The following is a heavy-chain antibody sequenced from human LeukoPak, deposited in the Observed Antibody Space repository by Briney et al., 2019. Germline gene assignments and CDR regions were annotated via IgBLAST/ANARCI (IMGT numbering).Heavy chain of an antibody. D-gene: IGHD4-17*01. CDR1: GFTFDDYA. CDR2: ISWNSGSI. J-gene: IGHJ6*02. Sequence: GGPLRLSCAASGFTFDDYAMHWVRKAPGKGLEWVSGISWNSGSIGYADSVKGRFTISRDNAKNSLYLQMNSLRAEDTALYYCAKDTSTVTRYGMDVWGQGTTVTVSS. CDR3: AKDTSTVTRYGMDV. V-gene: IGHV3-9*01.